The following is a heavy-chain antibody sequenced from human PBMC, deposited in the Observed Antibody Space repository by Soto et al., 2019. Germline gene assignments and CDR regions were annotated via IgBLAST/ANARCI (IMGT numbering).Heavy chain of an antibody. Sequence: QVQLVESGGGVVQPGRSLRLSCAASGFTFSSYAMHWVRQAPGKGLEWVAVISYDGSNKYYADSVKGRFTISRDNSKNTLYLQMNSLRAEDTAVYYCARDRADMIVVVITTNDAFDIWGQGTMVTVSS. V-gene: IGHV3-30-3*01. J-gene: IGHJ3*02. CDR2: ISYDGSNK. CDR3: ARDRADMIVVVITTNDAFDI. CDR1: GFTFSSYA. D-gene: IGHD3-22*01.